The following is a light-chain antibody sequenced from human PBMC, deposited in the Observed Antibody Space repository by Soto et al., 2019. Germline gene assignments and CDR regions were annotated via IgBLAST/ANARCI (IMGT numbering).Light chain of an antibody. J-gene: IGKJ1*01. CDR2: GAS. V-gene: IGKV3-15*01. CDR3: QQYNNWPRT. Sequence: ETVMTQSPATLSLYAVERATLSFKASQSVSNNLAWYQQKSGQSPRLLIYGASTGATDIPPRFSGSGSGTEFTLTINSLQSEDFAVYYCQQYNNWPRTFGQGTKVDIK. CDR1: QSVSNN.